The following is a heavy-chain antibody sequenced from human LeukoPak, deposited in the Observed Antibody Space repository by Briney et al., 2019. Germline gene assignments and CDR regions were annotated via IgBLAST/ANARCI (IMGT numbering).Heavy chain of an antibody. J-gene: IGHJ2*01. CDR1: GGSLRSYS. CDR3: ARRDGNYWYFDL. V-gene: IGHV4-4*07. CDR2: IYSSGST. D-gene: IGHD1-14*01. Sequence: PSETLSLTCTVSGGSLRSYSRSWIRQPAGKGLEWIGRIYSSGSTNYNPSLNSRVTMSVDTSKNQFSLKLSSVTAADTAVYYCARRDGNYWYFDLWGRGTLVTVSS.